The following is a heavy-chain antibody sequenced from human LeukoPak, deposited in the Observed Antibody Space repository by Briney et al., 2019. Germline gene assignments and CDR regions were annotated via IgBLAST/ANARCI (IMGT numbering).Heavy chain of an antibody. D-gene: IGHD3-3*01. CDR1: GYTFTSYA. Sequence: ASVKVSCKASGYTFTSYAMHWVRQAPGQRLEWMGWINAGNGNTKYSQKFQGRVTITRDTSASTAYMELSSLRSEDTAVYYCARGLTYYDFWSGHSDWFDPWGQGTLVTVSS. CDR2: INAGNGNT. CDR3: ARGLTYYDFWSGHSDWFDP. V-gene: IGHV1-3*01. J-gene: IGHJ5*02.